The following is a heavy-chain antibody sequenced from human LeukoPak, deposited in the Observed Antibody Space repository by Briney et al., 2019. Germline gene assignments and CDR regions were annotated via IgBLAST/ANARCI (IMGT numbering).Heavy chain of an antibody. CDR3: ARGVDSDYSYYYYMDV. CDR2: IYYSGST. D-gene: IGHD5-18*01. Sequence: SETLSLTCTVSGGSISSSSYYWGWIRQPPGKGLEWIGSIYYSGSTYYNPSLKSRVTISVDTSKNQFSLKLSSVTAADTAVYYCARGVDSDYSYYYYMDVWGKGTTVTVSS. CDR1: GGSISSSSYY. J-gene: IGHJ6*03. V-gene: IGHV4-39*07.